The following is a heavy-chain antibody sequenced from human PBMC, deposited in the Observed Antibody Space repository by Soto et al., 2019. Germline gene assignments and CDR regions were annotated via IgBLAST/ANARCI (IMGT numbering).Heavy chain of an antibody. CDR2: MNPNSGNT. J-gene: IGHJ3*02. V-gene: IGHV1-8*01. Sequence: GASVKGARNSSGLGMSIDASDLRSLKTGQRIEWMGWMNPNSGNTGYAQKFQGRVTMTRNTSISTAYMELSSLRSEDTAVYYCASGLVGYGDIQDAFDTWGQGTMVTVSS. CDR3: ASGLVGYGDIQDAFDT. CDR1: GLGMSIDA. D-gene: IGHD4-17*01.